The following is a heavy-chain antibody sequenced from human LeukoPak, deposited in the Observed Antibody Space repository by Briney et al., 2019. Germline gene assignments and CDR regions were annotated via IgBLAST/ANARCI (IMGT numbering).Heavy chain of an antibody. V-gene: IGHV3-53*01. Sequence: PGGSLRLSCAASGFTVSSNYMSWVRQAPGKGLEWVSVIYSGGSTYYADSVKGRFTISRDNSKNTLYLQMNSLRAEDTAVYYCARGIAAATQAFDIWGQGTMVTVSS. CDR1: GFTVSSNY. CDR2: IYSGGST. CDR3: ARGIAAATQAFDI. D-gene: IGHD6-13*01. J-gene: IGHJ3*02.